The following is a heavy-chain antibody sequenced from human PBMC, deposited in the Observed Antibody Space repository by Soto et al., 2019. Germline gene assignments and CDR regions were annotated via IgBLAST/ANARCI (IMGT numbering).Heavy chain of an antibody. CDR3: ATSMRITIFGVVIGYMDV. CDR2: ISSSSSTI. V-gene: IGHV3-48*01. D-gene: IGHD3-3*01. CDR1: GFTFSSYS. J-gene: IGHJ6*03. Sequence: GGSLRLSCAASGFTFSSYSMNWVRQAPGKGLEWVSYISSSSSTIYYADSVKGRFTISRDNAKNSLYLQMNSLRAEDTAVYYCATSMRITIFGVVIGYMDVWGKGTTVTVSS.